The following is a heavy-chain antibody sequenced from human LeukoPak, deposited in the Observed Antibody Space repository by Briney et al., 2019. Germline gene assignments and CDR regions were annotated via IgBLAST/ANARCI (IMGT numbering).Heavy chain of an antibody. CDR2: IYYSGST. J-gene: IGHJ4*02. CDR3: ARGFGRYCSSTSCYPVDY. CDR1: GGSISSSSYY. V-gene: IGHV4-39*01. D-gene: IGHD2-2*01. Sequence: PSETLSLTCTVSGGSISSSSYYWGWIRQPPRKGLEWIGSIYYSGSTYYNPSLKSRVTISVDTSKNQFSLKLSSVTAADTAVYYCARGFGRYCSSTSCYPVDYWGQGTLVTVSS.